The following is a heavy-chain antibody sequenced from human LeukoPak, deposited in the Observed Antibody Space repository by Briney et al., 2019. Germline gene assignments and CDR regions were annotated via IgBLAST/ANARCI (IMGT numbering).Heavy chain of an antibody. CDR2: IYYSGST. CDR1: GDSISSYY. J-gene: IGHJ4*02. V-gene: IGHV4-59*01. D-gene: IGHD6-19*01. Sequence: PSETLSLTCTVSGDSISSYYWNWIRQPPGKGLEWIGYIYYSGSTNYNPSLKSRVTILVDTSKNQFSLKLSSVTAADTAVYYCARDSGSGWLLDSWGQGTLVTVSS. CDR3: ARDSGSGWLLDS.